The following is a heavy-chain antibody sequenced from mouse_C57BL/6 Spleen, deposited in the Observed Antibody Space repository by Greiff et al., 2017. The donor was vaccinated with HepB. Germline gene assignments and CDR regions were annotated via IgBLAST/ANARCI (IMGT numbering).Heavy chain of an antibody. CDR1: GYTFTDYY. CDR3: ARTGPGAIDY. CDR2: IHPYNGGT. J-gene: IGHJ2*01. Sequence: VQLQQSGPVLVKPGASVKMSCKASGYTFTDYYMNWVKQSHGKSLEWIGVIHPYNGGTSYNQKFKGKATLTVDKSSSTAYMELNSLTSEDAAVYYCARTGPGAIDYWGQGTTLTVSS. V-gene: IGHV1-19*01.